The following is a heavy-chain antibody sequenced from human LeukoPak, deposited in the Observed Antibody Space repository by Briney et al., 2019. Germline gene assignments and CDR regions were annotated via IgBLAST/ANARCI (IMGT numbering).Heavy chain of an antibody. V-gene: IGHV4-30-2*01. J-gene: IGHJ4*02. CDR1: GGSISSGGYS. Sequence: SQTLSLTCAVSGGSISSGGYSWSWIRQPPGKGLEWIGYIYHSGSTYYNPSLKSRVTISVDRSKNQFSLKLSSVTAADTAVYYCARAVYLQLWWTFDYWGQGTLVTVSS. CDR2: IYHSGST. D-gene: IGHD5-18*01. CDR3: ARAVYLQLWWTFDY.